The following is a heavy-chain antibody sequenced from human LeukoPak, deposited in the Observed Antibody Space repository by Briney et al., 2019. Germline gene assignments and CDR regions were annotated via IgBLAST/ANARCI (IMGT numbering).Heavy chain of an antibody. Sequence: GGSLRLTCAASGFTFSSYEMNWVRRAPGEGLEWVSYVSSSGSTIYYADSVKGRFTISRDNAKNSLYLQMNSLRAEDTAVYYCARDRSNYYGSDPWGQGTLVTVSS. CDR1: GFTFSSYE. D-gene: IGHD3-10*01. V-gene: IGHV3-48*03. CDR3: ARDRSNYYGSDP. CDR2: VSSSGSTI. J-gene: IGHJ5*02.